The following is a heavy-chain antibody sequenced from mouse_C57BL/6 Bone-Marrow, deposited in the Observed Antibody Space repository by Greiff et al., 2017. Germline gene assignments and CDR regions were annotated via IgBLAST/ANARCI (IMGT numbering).Heavy chain of an antibody. D-gene: IGHD1-1*01. CDR3: ARNLLRSFDY. CDR1: GFSLTSYG. V-gene: IGHV2-2*01. Sequence: QVQLQQSGPGLVQPSQSLSITCTVSGFSLTSYGVHWVRQSPGKGLEWLGVIWSGGSTDYNAAFISRLSIRKDNSKSQVFFKMNNLQADDTAIYYCARNLLRSFDYWGQGTTLTVSS. CDR2: IWSGGST. J-gene: IGHJ2*01.